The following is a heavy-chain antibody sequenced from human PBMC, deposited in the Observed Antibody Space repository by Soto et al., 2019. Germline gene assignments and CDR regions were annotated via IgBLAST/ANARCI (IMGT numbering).Heavy chain of an antibody. D-gene: IGHD4-17*01. CDR3: ARAPGDYDEYYFDY. J-gene: IGHJ4*02. Sequence: ASVKVSFKASGGTFSSYAISWVRQAPGQGLEWMGGIIPIFGTANYAQKFQGRVTITADKSTSTAYMELSSLRSEDTAVYYCARAPGDYDEYYFDYWGQGTLVTVSS. CDR2: IIPIFGTA. CDR1: GGTFSSYA. V-gene: IGHV1-69*06.